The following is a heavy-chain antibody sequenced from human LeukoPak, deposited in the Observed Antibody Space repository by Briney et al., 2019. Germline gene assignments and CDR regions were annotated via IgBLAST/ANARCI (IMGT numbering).Heavy chain of an antibody. CDR3: AKGRQQLLYYFDY. V-gene: IGHV3-30-3*01. CDR1: GFTFSSYA. D-gene: IGHD6-13*01. J-gene: IGHJ4*02. Sequence: PGRSLRLSCAASGFTFSSYAMDWVRQAPGKGLEGVAVISYDGSNKYYADSVKGRFTISRDNSKNTLYLQMNSLRAGDTAVYYCAKGRQQLLYYFDYWGQGTLVTVSS. CDR2: ISYDGSNK.